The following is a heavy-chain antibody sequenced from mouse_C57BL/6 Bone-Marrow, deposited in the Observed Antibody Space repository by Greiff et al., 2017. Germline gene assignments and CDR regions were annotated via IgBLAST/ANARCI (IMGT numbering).Heavy chain of an antibody. D-gene: IGHD1-1*01. CDR2: LDPSDSYT. Sequence: QVPLQQPGAELVKPGASVKLSCKASGYTFTSYWMQWVKQRPGLGLEWIGELDPSDSYTNSNQKFKGKATLTVDTSSSTAYMQLSSLTSEDSAVYYFARKHCGSSPAWFAYWGQGTLVTVSA. V-gene: IGHV1-50*01. J-gene: IGHJ3*01. CDR3: ARKHCGSSPAWFAY. CDR1: GYTFTSYW.